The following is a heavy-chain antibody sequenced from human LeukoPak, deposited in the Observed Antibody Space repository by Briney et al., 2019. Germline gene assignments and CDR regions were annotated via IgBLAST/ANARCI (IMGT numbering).Heavy chain of an antibody. CDR3: ARGHYYDSSGYYPDDAFDI. V-gene: IGHV1-8*03. J-gene: IGHJ3*02. CDR1: GYTFTSYD. Sequence: ASVKVSCKASGYTFTSYDINWVRQATGQGLEWMGWMNPNSGNTGYAQKFQGRVTITRNTSISTAYMELSSLRSEDTAVYYCARGHYYDSSGYYPDDAFDIWGQGTMVTVSS. CDR2: MNPNSGNT. D-gene: IGHD3-22*01.